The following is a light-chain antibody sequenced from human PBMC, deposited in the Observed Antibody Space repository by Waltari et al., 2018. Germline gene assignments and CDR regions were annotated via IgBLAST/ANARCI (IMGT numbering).Light chain of an antibody. J-gene: IGKJ4*01. CDR2: RVS. CDR3: MQALQTPLT. Sequence: DIVMTQTPLSLPVTPGEPASISCRSSQSLLHSNGNTYLYWYLQKPGQPPRFLIYRVSNRFSGVPDRFSGSGSGTDFTLKISRVEAEDVGVYYCMQALQTPLTFGGGTKVEIK. V-gene: IGKV2-29*02. CDR1: QSLLHSNGNTY.